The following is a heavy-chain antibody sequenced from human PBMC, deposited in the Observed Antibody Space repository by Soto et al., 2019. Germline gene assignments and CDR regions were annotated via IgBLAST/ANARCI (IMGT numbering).Heavy chain of an antibody. Sequence: QVQLVQSGAEVQKPGASVKVSCKASGYTFTNFGISWVRQATGPGLEWMGWISAYNGNTNYAQNFQGRVTMTTDTPTSTAYMELRSLRSDDTAVYYCSRGGTPIDYRGQGTLVTVSS. J-gene: IGHJ4*02. CDR1: GYTFTNFG. V-gene: IGHV1-18*01. CDR2: ISAYNGNT. D-gene: IGHD3-16*01. CDR3: SRGGTPIDY.